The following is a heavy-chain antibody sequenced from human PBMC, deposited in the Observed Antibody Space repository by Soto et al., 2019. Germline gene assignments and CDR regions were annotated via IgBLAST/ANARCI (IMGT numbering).Heavy chain of an antibody. Sequence: ASVKVSCKASGYTFTSYGISWVRQAPGQGLEWMGWISAYNGNTNYAQKLQGRVTMTTDTSTSTAYMELRSLRSDDTAVYYCARDWVVLLWFGEDIRFDPWGQGTLVTVSS. D-gene: IGHD3-10*01. CDR3: ARDWVVLLWFGEDIRFDP. J-gene: IGHJ5*02. V-gene: IGHV1-18*01. CDR1: GYTFTSYG. CDR2: ISAYNGNT.